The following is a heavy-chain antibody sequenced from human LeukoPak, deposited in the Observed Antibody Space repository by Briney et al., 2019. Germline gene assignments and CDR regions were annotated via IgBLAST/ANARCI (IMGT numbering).Heavy chain of an antibody. V-gene: IGHV3-30*02. CDR2: IRYDGSNK. CDR1: GFTFSSYG. D-gene: IGHD5-12*01. J-gene: IGHJ4*02. Sequence: PGGSLRLSCAASGFTFSSYGMHWVRQAPGKGLEWVAFIRYDGSNKYYADSVEGRFTISRDNSKNTLYLQMNSLRAEDTAVYYCATYSGYDPGHYFGYWGQGTLVTVSS. CDR3: ATYSGYDPGHYFGY.